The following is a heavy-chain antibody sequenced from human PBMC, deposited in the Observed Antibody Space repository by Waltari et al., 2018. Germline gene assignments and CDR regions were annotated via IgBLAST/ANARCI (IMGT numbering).Heavy chain of an antibody. V-gene: IGHV4-30-4*08. CDR2: VYYSGST. D-gene: IGHD3-22*01. Sequence: QVQLQESGPGLVKPSQTLSLTCTVSGVSISSGDDHWHWLRQPPGKGLEWIGYVYYSGSTYYNPSLKSRLTISVDTSKNQFYLHLNSVTAADTAVYYCARADYYYDKNWFDPWGQGTPVTVSS. J-gene: IGHJ5*02. CDR3: ARADYYYDKNWFDP. CDR1: GVSISSGDDH.